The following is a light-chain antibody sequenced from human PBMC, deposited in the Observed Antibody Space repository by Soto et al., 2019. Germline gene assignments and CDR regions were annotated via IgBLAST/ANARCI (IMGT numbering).Light chain of an antibody. CDR2: EAS. Sequence: VMTLSPATLSVSPGERATLSCRASESVSRNLAWYQQKPGQAPRLLIYEASKRATGIPARFSGSGSGTDFTLTISSLQPEDFATYYCQQSYTTPRTFGQGTKVDI. CDR1: ESVSRN. V-gene: IGKV3D-15*01. J-gene: IGKJ1*01. CDR3: QQSYTTPRT.